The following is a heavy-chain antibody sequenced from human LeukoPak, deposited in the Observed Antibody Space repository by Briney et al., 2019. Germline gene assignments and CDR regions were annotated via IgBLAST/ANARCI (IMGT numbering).Heavy chain of an antibody. Sequence: ASVKVSCKASGYTFTSYGISWVRQAPGQGLEWMGWISAYNGNTNYAQKLQGRVTMTTDTSTSTAYMELRSLGSDDTAVYYCARATRYYYDSSGYYPGPLYYWGQGTLVTVSS. CDR1: GYTFTSYG. J-gene: IGHJ4*02. V-gene: IGHV1-18*01. CDR2: ISAYNGNT. D-gene: IGHD3-22*01. CDR3: ARATRYYYDSSGYYPGPLYY.